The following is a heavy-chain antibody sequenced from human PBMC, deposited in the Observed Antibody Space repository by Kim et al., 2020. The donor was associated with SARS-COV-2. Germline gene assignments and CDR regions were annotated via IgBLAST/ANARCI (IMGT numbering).Heavy chain of an antibody. CDR2: TYYRSKWYN. J-gene: IGHJ4*02. Sequence: SQTLSLTCAISGDSVSSNSAAWNWIRQSPSRGLEWLGRTYYRSKWYNDYAVSVKSRITINPDTSKNQFSLQLNSVTPEDTAVYYCARGGDVFYYYDSSQYYFDYWGQGTLVTVSS. CDR1: GDSVSSNSAA. V-gene: IGHV6-1*01. CDR3: ARGGDVFYYYDSSQYYFDY. D-gene: IGHD3-22*01.